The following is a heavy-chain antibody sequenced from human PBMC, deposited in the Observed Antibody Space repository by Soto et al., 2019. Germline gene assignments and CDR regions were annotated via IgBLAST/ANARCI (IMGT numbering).Heavy chain of an antibody. V-gene: IGHV3-21*01. CDR3: ARASGYDPYYYYYYMDV. D-gene: IGHD5-12*01. CDR2: ISSSSSYI. CDR1: GFTFSRYW. J-gene: IGHJ6*03. Sequence: GSLRLSCAASGFTFSRYWMSWVRQAPGKGLEWVSSISSSSSYIYYADSVKGRFTISRDNAKNSLYLQMNSLRAEDTAVYYCARASGYDPYYYYYYMDVWGKGTTVTVSS.